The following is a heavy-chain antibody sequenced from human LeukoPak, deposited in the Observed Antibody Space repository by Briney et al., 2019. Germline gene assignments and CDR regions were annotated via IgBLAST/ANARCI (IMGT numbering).Heavy chain of an antibody. CDR2: IYYSGST. D-gene: IGHD6-19*01. J-gene: IGHJ4*02. Sequence: PSETLSLICTVSGGSISSYYWSWIRQPPGKGLEWIGYIYYSGSTNYNPSLKSRVTISVDTSKNQFSLKLSSVTAADTAVYYCARGSGWYWYWGQGTLVTVSS. CDR3: ARGSGWYWY. CDR1: GGSISSYY. V-gene: IGHV4-59*01.